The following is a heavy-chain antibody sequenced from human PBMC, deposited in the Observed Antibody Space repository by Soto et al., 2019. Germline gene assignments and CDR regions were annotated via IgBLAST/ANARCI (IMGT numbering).Heavy chain of an antibody. D-gene: IGHD3-10*01. V-gene: IGHV3-74*01. CDR2: IDGDGTRT. J-gene: IGHJ4*02. Sequence: EVQLVESGGGLVQPGGSLRLSCAASGFTFNTYWMHWVRQAPGKGLVWVSGIDGDGTRTNYADAVEGRYTISRDNAKNRLYLQVSSLRAEATDMYYCAKGAGGDHPFRWGQGSLVTVSS. CDR3: AKGAGGDHPFR. CDR1: GFTFNTYW.